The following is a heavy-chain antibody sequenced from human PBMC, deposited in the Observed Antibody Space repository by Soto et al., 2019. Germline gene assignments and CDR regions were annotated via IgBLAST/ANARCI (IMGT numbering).Heavy chain of an antibody. CDR3: ARDRGGQQLADY. CDR2: INPSGGST. V-gene: IGHV1-46*03. Sequence: QVQLVQSGAEVKKPGASVKVSCNASGYTFTSYYMHWVRQAPGQGLEWMGIINPSGGSTSYAQKFPGRVTMPRDTSTSIVDMELSSLRSADTAVYYCARDRGGQQLADYWGQGTLVTVSS. D-gene: IGHD6-13*01. J-gene: IGHJ4*02. CDR1: GYTFTSYY.